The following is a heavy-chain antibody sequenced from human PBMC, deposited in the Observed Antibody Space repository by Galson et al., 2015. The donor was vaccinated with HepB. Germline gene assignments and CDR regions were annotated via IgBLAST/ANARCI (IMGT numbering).Heavy chain of an antibody. V-gene: IGHV3-7*01. J-gene: IGHJ3*02. CDR2: IKQDGSEK. CDR1: GFTFSSYW. Sequence: SLRLSCAASGFTFSSYWMSWVRQAPGKGLEWVANIKQDGSEKYYVDSVKGRFTISRDNAKNSLYLQMNSLRAEDTAVYYCARGSQEILWFREQIGAFDIWGQGTMVTVSS. CDR3: ARGSQEILWFREQIGAFDI. D-gene: IGHD3-10*01.